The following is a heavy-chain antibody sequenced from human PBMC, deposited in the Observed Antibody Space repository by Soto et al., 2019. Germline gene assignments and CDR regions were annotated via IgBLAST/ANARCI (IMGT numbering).Heavy chain of an antibody. Sequence: EASVNVSFMGSGYTFTCYYMHGVRQAPGQGPEWMGWINSNSGGTNYVQKFQGSVTMTRDTYISTAYMELSRPRSDDTAVYYCARVVTAVWDYYYYYGMDVWGQGTTVTVSS. CDR3: ARVVTAVWDYYYYYGMDV. CDR1: GYTFTCYY. CDR2: INSNSGGT. V-gene: IGHV1-2*02. D-gene: IGHD2-21*02. J-gene: IGHJ6*02.